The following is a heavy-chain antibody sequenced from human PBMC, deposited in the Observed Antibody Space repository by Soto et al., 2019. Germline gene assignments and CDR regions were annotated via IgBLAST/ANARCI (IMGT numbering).Heavy chain of an antibody. CDR2: IIPISGTA. CDR1: GGTFSSYA. Sequence: QVQLMQSGAEVKKPGSSVKVSCKASGGTFSSYAISWVRQAPGQGLEWMGGIIPISGTANYAQKFQGRVKITADESTSTAYMEMSSLRSEDTAVYYCARLGYGDPRGPLFPYWGQGTLVTVSS. V-gene: IGHV1-69*01. D-gene: IGHD4-17*01. CDR3: ARLGYGDPRGPLFPY. J-gene: IGHJ4*02.